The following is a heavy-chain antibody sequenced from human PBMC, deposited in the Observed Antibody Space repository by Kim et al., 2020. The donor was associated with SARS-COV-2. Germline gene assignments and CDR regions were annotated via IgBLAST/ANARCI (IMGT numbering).Heavy chain of an antibody. CDR3: ARVAARSYWYFDL. CDR1: GYSISSGYY. Sequence: SETLSLTCTVSGYSISSGYYWGWIRQPPGKGLEWIGSIYHSGSTYYNPSLKSRVTISVDTSKNQFSLKLSSVTAADTAVYYCARVAARSYWYFDLWGRGTLVTVSS. J-gene: IGHJ2*01. D-gene: IGHD6-6*01. V-gene: IGHV4-38-2*02. CDR2: IYHSGST.